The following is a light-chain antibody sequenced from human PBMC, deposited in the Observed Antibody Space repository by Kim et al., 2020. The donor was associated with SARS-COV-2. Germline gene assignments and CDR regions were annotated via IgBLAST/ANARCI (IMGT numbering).Light chain of an antibody. CDR1: HNSGTN. J-gene: IGKJ2*01. Sequence: EIVLTQSPATLSLSAGERATLSCRASHNSGTNLAWYQQKPGRAPRLLIYDASSRAAGVPDRFTGSGSGTDFTLTISSLEPEDFAVHYCHQRANWPNTFGQGTKLEI. V-gene: IGKV3-11*01. CDR2: DAS. CDR3: HQRANWPNT.